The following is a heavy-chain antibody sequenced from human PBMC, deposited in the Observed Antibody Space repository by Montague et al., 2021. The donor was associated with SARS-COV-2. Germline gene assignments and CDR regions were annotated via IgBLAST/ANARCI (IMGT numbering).Heavy chain of an antibody. J-gene: IGHJ4*02. V-gene: IGHV4-34*01. Sequence: SETLSLTCGVYGGSFGDGHWSWIRQPPGKGLEWIGDIKQSGSTXXXPSXXXRVTIPVDTSRNQFSLKLTSVTAADTAVYFCARGHLSVSMIVVVFTSASYYFDYWGQGALVTVSS. CDR2: IKQSGST. CDR1: GGSFGDGH. D-gene: IGHD3-22*01. CDR3: ARGHLSVSMIVVVFTSASYYFDY.